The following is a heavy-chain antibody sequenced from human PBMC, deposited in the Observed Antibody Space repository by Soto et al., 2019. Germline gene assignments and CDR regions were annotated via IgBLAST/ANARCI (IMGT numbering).Heavy chain of an antibody. V-gene: IGHV4-39*01. CDR1: GGSISSSSYY. Sequence: SETLSLTCTVSGGSISSSSYYWGWIRQPPGKGLEWIGSIYYSGSTYYNPSLKSRVTISVDTSKNQFSLKLNSVTAADTAVYYCARPSPKSLLGYCSGGSCWDYMDVWGKGTTVTVSS. CDR3: ARPSPKSLLGYCSGGSCWDYMDV. CDR2: IYYSGST. J-gene: IGHJ6*03. D-gene: IGHD2-15*01.